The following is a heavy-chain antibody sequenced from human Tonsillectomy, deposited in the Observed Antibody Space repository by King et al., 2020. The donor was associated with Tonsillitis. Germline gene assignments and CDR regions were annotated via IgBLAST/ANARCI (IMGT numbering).Heavy chain of an antibody. J-gene: IGHJ6*03. V-gene: IGHV1-8*01. CDR3: ATSLYCSGGSCYPYYYYMDV. D-gene: IGHD2-15*01. CDR2: MNPNSGNA. CDR1: GYTFTSDD. Sequence: QLVQSGAEVKKPGASVKVSCMASGYTFTSDDINWVRQTTGQGLEWMGWMNPNSGNAGYGQKFQGRVTMTRNTSISTAYMELSSLRSEDTAVYFCATSLYCSGGSCYPYYYYMDVWGKGTTVTVSS.